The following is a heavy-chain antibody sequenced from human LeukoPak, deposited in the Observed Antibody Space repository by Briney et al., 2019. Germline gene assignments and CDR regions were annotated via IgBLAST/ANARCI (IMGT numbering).Heavy chain of an antibody. J-gene: IGHJ4*02. D-gene: IGHD3-22*01. CDR1: GFTFSSYW. Sequence: GGSLRLSCAASGFTFSSYWMSWVRQAPGKGLEWVANIKQDGSEKYYVDSVKGRFTISRDNAKNSLYLQMNSLRAEDTAMYYCAFDSSGYYYPDYWGQGTLVTVSS. CDR2: IKQDGSEK. V-gene: IGHV3-7*05. CDR3: AFDSSGYYYPDY.